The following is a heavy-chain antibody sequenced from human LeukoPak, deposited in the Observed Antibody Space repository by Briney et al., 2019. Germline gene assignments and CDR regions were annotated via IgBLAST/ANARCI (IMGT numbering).Heavy chain of an antibody. D-gene: IGHD3-9*01. J-gene: IGHJ6*02. V-gene: IGHV1-18*01. Sequence: GASVKVSCKASGYTFTSYGISWVRQAPGQGLEWMGWISAYNGNTNYAQKLQGRVTMTTDTSTSTAYMELRSLRSDDTAVYYCARTYYDILTGYHYYYYGMDVWGQGTMVTVSS. CDR2: ISAYNGNT. CDR3: ARTYYDILTGYHYYYYGMDV. CDR1: GYTFTSYG.